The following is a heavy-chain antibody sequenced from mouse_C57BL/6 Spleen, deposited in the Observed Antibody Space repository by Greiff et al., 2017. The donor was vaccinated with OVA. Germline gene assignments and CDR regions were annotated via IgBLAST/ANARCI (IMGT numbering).Heavy chain of an antibody. J-gene: IGHJ4*01. Sequence: VQLQQPGAELVKPGASVKMSCKASGYTFTSYWITWVKQRPGQGLEWIGDIYPGSGSTKYNEKFKSKATLTVDTSSSTAYMQLSSLTSEDSAVYYCARFYGSSEDAMDYWGQGTSVTVSS. CDR3: ARFYGSSEDAMDY. D-gene: IGHD1-1*01. CDR1: GYTFTSYW. V-gene: IGHV1-55*01. CDR2: IYPGSGST.